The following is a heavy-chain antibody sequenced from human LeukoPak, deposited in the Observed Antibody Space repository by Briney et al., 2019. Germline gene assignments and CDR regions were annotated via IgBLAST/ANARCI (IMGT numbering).Heavy chain of an antibody. CDR3: AKGGKWDVTPFDY. CDR2: ISYDGSDK. D-gene: IGHD1-26*01. J-gene: IGHJ4*02. Sequence: GGSLRLSCAASGFTFSNYAMHWVRQAPGKGLEWVAVISYDGSDKYYADSVKGRFTISRDNSKNTLYLQVNSLRAEDTAVYYCAKGGKWDVTPFDYWGQGTLVTVSS. V-gene: IGHV3-30-3*01. CDR1: GFTFSNYA.